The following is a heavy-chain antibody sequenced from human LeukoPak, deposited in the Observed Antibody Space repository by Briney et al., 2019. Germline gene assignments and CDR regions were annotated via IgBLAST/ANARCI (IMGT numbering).Heavy chain of an antibody. V-gene: IGHV4-4*02. J-gene: IGHJ4*02. CDR1: GGSISSSNW. Sequence: PSGTLSLTCAVSGGSISSSNWWSGVRPPPGKGLEGIGEIYHSGSTNYNPSLKSRVTISVDKSKNQFPLKLSSVTAADTAVYYCARVCMVRGVFDYWGQGTLVTVSS. CDR2: IYHSGST. CDR3: ARVCMVRGVFDY. D-gene: IGHD3-10*01.